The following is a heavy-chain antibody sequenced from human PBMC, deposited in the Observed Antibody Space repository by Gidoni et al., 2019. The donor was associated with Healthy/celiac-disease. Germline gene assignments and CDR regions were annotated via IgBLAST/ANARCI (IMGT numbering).Heavy chain of an antibody. V-gene: IGHV3-15*01. CDR2: IKSKTDGGTT. J-gene: IGHJ3*02. CDR3: TTGTIEMATINDAFDI. D-gene: IGHD5-12*01. Sequence: EVQLVESGGGLVKPGGSLRLSCAASGFTFSNAWMSWVRQAPGKGLEWVGRIKSKTDGGTTDYAAPVKGRFTISRDDSKNTLYLQMNSLKTEDTAVYYCTTGTIEMATINDAFDIWGQGTMVTVSS. CDR1: GFTFSNAW.